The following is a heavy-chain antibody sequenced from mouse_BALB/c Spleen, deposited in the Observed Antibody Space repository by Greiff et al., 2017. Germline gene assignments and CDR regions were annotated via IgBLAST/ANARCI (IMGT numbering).Heavy chain of an antibody. Sequence: VQLQQSGPGLVKPSQSLSLTCTVTGYSITSDYAWNWIRQFPGNKLEWMGYISYSGSTSYNPSLKSRISITRDTSKNQFFLQLNSVTTEDTATYYCARYGYAMDYWGQGTSVTVSS. D-gene: IGHD1-1*02. V-gene: IGHV3-2*02. J-gene: IGHJ4*01. CDR1: GYSITSDYA. CDR2: ISYSGST. CDR3: ARYGYAMDY.